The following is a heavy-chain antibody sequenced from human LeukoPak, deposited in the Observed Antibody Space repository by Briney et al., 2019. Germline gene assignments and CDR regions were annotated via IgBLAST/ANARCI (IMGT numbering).Heavy chain of an antibody. J-gene: IGHJ5*02. D-gene: IGHD3-10*01. CDR2: MNPNSGNT. CDR1: GYTFTSYD. V-gene: IGHV1-8*01. CDR3: ARGSGYGPGRAAAYNWFDP. Sequence: GASVKVSCKASGYTFTSYDINWVRQATGQGLEWMGWMNPNSGNTGYAQKFQGRVTMTRNTSISTAYMELSSLRSEDTAVYYCARGSGYGPGRAAAYNWFDPWGQGTLVTVSS.